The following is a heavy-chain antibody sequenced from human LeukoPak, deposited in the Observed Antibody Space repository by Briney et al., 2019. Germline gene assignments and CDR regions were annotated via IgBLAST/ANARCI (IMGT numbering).Heavy chain of an antibody. J-gene: IGHJ6*03. V-gene: IGHV3-9*01. Sequence: GGSLRLSCAASGFSFADATMHWVRPVPGKGLEWVSGINWNSGTMGYADSVKGRFTVSRDNAKNSLYLQMNSLKTEDTALYYCAKDPYMDVWGKGTTVTVSS. CDR2: INWNSGTM. CDR3: AKDPYMDV. CDR1: GFSFADAT.